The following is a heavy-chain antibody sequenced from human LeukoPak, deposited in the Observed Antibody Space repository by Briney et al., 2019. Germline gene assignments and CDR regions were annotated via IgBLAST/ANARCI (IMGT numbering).Heavy chain of an antibody. CDR3: ARDRASTFFDY. CDR2: IYTSGST. J-gene: IGHJ4*02. D-gene: IGHD2-2*01. CDR1: GGSISSGSYY. V-gene: IGHV4-61*02. Sequence: SETLSLTCTVSGGSISSGSYYWSWIRQPAGKGLEWIGRIYTSGSTNYNPSLKSRVTMSVDTSKNQFSLKLSSVTAADTAVYYCARDRASTFFDYWGQGTLVTVSS.